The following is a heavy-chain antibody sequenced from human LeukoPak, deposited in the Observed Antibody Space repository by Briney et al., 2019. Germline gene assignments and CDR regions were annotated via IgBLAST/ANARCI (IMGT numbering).Heavy chain of an antibody. Sequence: PSETLSLTCAVYGGSFSGYYWSWIRQPPGKGLEWIGEINHSGSTNYNPSLKSRVTISVDTSKNQFSLKLSSVTAADTAVYYCVRGAAYGSGRRQLDYWGQGTLVTVSS. D-gene: IGHD3-10*01. CDR1: GGSFSGYY. CDR3: VRGAAYGSGRRQLDY. J-gene: IGHJ4*02. CDR2: INHSGST. V-gene: IGHV4-34*01.